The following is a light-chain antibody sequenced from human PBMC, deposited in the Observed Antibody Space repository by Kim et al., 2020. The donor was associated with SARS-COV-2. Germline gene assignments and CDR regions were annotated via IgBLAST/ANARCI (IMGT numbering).Light chain of an antibody. Sequence: GQSITISCTGSSSDVGGYNYVSWYQQHPGKAPKFMIYDVSKRPSGVSNRFSGSKSGNTASLTISGLQAEDEADYYCSSYTSSSTRVFGGGTQLTVL. J-gene: IGLJ3*02. CDR1: SSDVGGYNY. CDR3: SSYTSSSTRV. V-gene: IGLV2-14*04. CDR2: DVS.